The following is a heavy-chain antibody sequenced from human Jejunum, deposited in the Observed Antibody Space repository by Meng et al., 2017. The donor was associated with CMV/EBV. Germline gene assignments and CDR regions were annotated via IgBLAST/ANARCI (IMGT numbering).Heavy chain of an antibody. CDR2: IKQDGSEK. Sequence: MTRVRQAPGKGLEWVANIKQDGSEKNYVDSVEGRFTISRDNSNSSVYLQMNSLRAEDTALYYCVRAQGYYDSSGYYNSYYYYGMDVWGQGTTVTVSS. D-gene: IGHD3-22*01. J-gene: IGHJ6*02. CDR3: VRAQGYYDSSGYYNSYYYYGMDV. V-gene: IGHV3-7*01.